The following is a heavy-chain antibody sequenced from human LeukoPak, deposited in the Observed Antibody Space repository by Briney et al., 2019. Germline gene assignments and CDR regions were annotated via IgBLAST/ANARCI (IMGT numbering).Heavy chain of an antibody. V-gene: IGHV3-21*01. D-gene: IGHD3-3*01. CDR3: ARDGSDFWSGSYYFDY. Sequence: GGSLRLSCAASGFTFSSYSMNWVRQAPGKGLEWVPSISDSSTYIYYADPVKGRFTISRDDAKNSLYLQMNSLRAEDTAVYFCARDGSDFWSGSYYFDYWGQGTLVTVSS. CDR1: GFTFSSYS. CDR2: ISDSSTYI. J-gene: IGHJ4*02.